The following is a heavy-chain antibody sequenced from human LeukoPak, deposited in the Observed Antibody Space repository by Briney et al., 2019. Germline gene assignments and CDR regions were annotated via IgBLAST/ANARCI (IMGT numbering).Heavy chain of an antibody. CDR3: ARARSSGWYEFDY. J-gene: IGHJ4*02. D-gene: IGHD6-19*01. CDR2: INPNSGGT. Sequence: ASVKVSCKASGYTFTSYDINWVRQAPGQGLEWMGWINPNSGGTNYAQKFQGRVTMTRDTSISTAYMELSRLRSDDTAVYYCARARSSGWYEFDYWGQGTLVTVSS. CDR1: GYTFTSYD. V-gene: IGHV1-2*02.